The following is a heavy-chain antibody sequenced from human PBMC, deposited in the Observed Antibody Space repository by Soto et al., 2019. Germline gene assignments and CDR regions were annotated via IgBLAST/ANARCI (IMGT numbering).Heavy chain of an antibody. D-gene: IGHD3-9*01. CDR2: IFYSGST. CDR1: GGSLSSYTW. Sequence: QVQLQESGPGLVNPSGTLSLTCAVSGGSLSSYTWWSWVRQPPGKALEWLGEIFYSGSTKYNPSLNSRVTISAAQSTKHLSLRLSSVTAADTALYYCVDHGGAPYYHDFWGQGNLVTVSS. V-gene: IGHV4-4*02. CDR3: VDHGGAPYYHDF. J-gene: IGHJ4*01.